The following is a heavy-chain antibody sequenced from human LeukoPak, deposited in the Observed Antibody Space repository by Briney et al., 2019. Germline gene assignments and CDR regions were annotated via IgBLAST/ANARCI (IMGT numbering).Heavy chain of an antibody. CDR1: GRSFSGYY. CDR3: ARPARIAASGRYAFDF. V-gene: IGHV4-34*01. CDR2: MNHSGST. J-gene: IGHJ3*01. Sequence: SETLSLICAVYGRSFSGYYWSWIRQPPGKGLEWIGEMNHSGSTNYNPSLKSRATISVDTAKNQVSLKLSSVTAADTAVYYCARPARIAASGRYAFDFWGEGTLVTVSS. D-gene: IGHD6-13*01.